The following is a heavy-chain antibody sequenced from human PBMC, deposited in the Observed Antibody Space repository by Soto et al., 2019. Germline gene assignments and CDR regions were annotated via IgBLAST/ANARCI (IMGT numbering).Heavy chain of an antibody. CDR2: TSAYNGNT. CDR3: ARDLPPPGY. Sequence: QVQLVQSGAEVKKPGASVKVSCKASGYTFASYAISWMRQAPGQGLEWMGWTSAYNGNTNYAQKRQGRVTMTTDTPTSTAYMGLRSLRSDDTAVYYCARDLPPPGYWGQGTLVTVSS. D-gene: IGHD2-2*01. CDR1: GYTFASYA. J-gene: IGHJ4*02. V-gene: IGHV1-18*01.